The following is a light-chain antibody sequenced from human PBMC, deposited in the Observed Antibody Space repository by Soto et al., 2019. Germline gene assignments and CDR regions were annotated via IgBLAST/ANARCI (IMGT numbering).Light chain of an antibody. V-gene: IGKV3-20*01. J-gene: IGKJ5*01. CDR2: GAS. Sequence: EIVLTHSPGTLSLSPVERATLSCSASQSVSSSYLARYQQKPGQAPRLLIYGASSRATGIPDRFSGSGSGTDFTLTISRLEPEDFVVYYCKQYGSPINCGQGQRRAIK. CDR3: KQYGSPIN. CDR1: QSVSSSY.